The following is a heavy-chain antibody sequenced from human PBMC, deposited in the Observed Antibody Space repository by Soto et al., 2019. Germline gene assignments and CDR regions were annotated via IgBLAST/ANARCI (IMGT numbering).Heavy chain of an antibody. D-gene: IGHD2-15*01. V-gene: IGHV3-74*01. CDR3: AREDTSGGSFYYYYYGMDV. CDR1: GFTFSSYW. J-gene: IGHJ6*02. CDR2: INSDGSST. Sequence: GGSLRLSCAASGFTFSSYWMHWVRQAPGKGLVWVSRINSDGSSTSYADSVKGRFTISRDNAKNTLYLQMNSLRAEDTAVYYWAREDTSGGSFYYYYYGMDVWGQGTTVTVSS.